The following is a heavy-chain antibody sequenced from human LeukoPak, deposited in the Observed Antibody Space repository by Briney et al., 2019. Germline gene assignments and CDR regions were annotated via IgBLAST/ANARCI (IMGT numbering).Heavy chain of an antibody. J-gene: IGHJ3*02. CDR2: INHSGST. D-gene: IGHD5-24*01. CDR3: ARVRRWLHIVLDGFDI. V-gene: IGHV4-34*01. CDR1: GGSFSGYY. Sequence: SETLSLTCAVYGGSFSGYYWSWIRQPPGKGLEWIGEINHSGSTNYNPSLKSRVTISVDTSKNQFSLKLSSVTAADTAVYYCARVRRWLHIVLDGFDIWGQGTMVTVSS.